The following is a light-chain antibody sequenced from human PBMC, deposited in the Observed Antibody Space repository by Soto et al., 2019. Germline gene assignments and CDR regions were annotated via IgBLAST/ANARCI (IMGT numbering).Light chain of an antibody. J-gene: IGKJ2*01. Sequence: DIQMTQSPSTLSASVGDRVTITCRASESISSWLAWYQQKPGKAPNLLIYKASSLESGVPSRFSGSGSGTDFILTISSLQPDDFATYYCQQYNFYPYTFGQGTKLDIK. CDR3: QQYNFYPYT. V-gene: IGKV1-5*03. CDR1: ESISSW. CDR2: KAS.